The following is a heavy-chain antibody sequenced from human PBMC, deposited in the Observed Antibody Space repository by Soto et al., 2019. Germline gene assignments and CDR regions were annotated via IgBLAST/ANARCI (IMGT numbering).Heavy chain of an antibody. V-gene: IGHV3-66*01. CDR3: ARENRAPGYCSGGSCPIDY. J-gene: IGHJ4*02. D-gene: IGHD2-15*01. Sequence: EVQLVESGGGLVQPGGSLRLSCAASGFTVSSNYMSWVRQAPGKGLEWVSVIYSGGSTYYADSVKGRFTISRDNSKNTLYLQMNSLRAEDTAVYYCARENRAPGYCSGGSCPIDYWGQGTLVTVSS. CDR1: GFTVSSNY. CDR2: IYSGGST.